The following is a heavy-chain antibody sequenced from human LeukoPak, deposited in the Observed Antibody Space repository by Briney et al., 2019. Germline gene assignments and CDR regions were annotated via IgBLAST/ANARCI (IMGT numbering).Heavy chain of an antibody. J-gene: IGHJ4*02. CDR1: GFIFRSYG. CDR3: AKAGGFMVDAQFDF. V-gene: IGHV3-23*01. D-gene: IGHD3-16*01. Sequence: GGSLRLSCAASGFIFRSYGMSWVRQAPGKGLEWVSAISGSGGSTYYADSVKGRFTISRDNSKSTLYLQMNNLRAEDTAIYYCAKAGGFMVDAQFDFWGQGTLVTVSS. CDR2: ISGSGGST.